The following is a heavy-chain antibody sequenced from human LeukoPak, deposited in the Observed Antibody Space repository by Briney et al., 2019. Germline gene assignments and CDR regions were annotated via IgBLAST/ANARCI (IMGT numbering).Heavy chain of an antibody. Sequence: SETLSLTCTVSGGSISSHYWSWIRQPPGKGLEWIGYIYYSGSTNYNPSLKSRVTISVDTSKNQFSLKLSSMTAADTAVYYCARGATDWYFDLWGRGTLVTVSS. D-gene: IGHD5-12*01. CDR3: ARGATDWYFDL. CDR1: GGSISSHY. CDR2: IYYSGST. V-gene: IGHV4-59*11. J-gene: IGHJ2*01.